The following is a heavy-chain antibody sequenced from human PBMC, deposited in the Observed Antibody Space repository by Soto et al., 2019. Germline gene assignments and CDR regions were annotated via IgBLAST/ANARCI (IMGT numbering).Heavy chain of an antibody. Sequence: GGSLRLSCAASGFTFSGSAMHWVRQASGKGLEWVGRIRSKANSYATAYAASVKGRFTISRDDSKNTAYLQMNSLKTEDTAVYYCARDLGYCGGDCYSLAYYYYGMDVWGQGTTVTVSS. CDR1: GFTFSGSA. CDR2: IRSKANSYAT. J-gene: IGHJ6*02. D-gene: IGHD2-21*02. CDR3: ARDLGYCGGDCYSLAYYYYGMDV. V-gene: IGHV3-73*01.